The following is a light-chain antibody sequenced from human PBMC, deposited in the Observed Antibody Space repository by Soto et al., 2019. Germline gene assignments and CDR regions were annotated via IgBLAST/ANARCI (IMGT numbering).Light chain of an antibody. CDR3: QQYGSSPLT. CDR2: GAS. Sequence: DIVMTQSPDSLAVSLGERATINCKSSQTVLHSSYNKNYLAWYQQRSGQAPRLVIYGASSRASAVPDRFSGSGSGADFTLTISRLEPEDFAVYYCQQYGSSPLTFGGGTKVEIK. J-gene: IGKJ4*01. V-gene: IGKV4-1*01. CDR1: QTVLHSSYNKNY.